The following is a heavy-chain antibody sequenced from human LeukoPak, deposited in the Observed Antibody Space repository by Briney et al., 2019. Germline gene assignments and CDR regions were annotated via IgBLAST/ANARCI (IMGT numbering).Heavy chain of an antibody. CDR1: GYSFSSGYY. Sequence: PSATLSLTCAVSGYSFSSGYYWGWIPQPPGKGPEWIGRIYHSGSTYYNPSLKRRVTISADTSKNQFSLKLSSVTAADTAVYYCARSGYYPFDYWGQGTLVTVSS. CDR2: IYHSGST. D-gene: IGHD3-3*01. J-gene: IGHJ4*02. V-gene: IGHV4-38-2*01. CDR3: ARSGYYPFDY.